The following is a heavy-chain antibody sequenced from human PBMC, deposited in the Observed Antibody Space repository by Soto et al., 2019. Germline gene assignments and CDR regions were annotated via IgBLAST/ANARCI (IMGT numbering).Heavy chain of an antibody. Sequence: SETLSLTCTVSGGSISSYYWSWIRQPPGKGLEWIGYIYYRGSTNYNPSLKSRVTISVDTSKNQFSLKLSSVTAADTAVYYCARGAGNGMDVWGQGTTVTVSS. CDR2: IYYRGST. CDR1: GGSISSYY. CDR3: ARGAGNGMDV. V-gene: IGHV4-59*01. J-gene: IGHJ6*02.